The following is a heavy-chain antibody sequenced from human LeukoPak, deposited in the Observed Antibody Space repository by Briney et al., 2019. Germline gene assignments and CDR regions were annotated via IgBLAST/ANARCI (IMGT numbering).Heavy chain of an antibody. CDR1: GFTFSSYG. CDR3: AKDSGYDFNVFDY. V-gene: IGHV3-30*18. D-gene: IGHD5-12*01. J-gene: IGHJ4*02. Sequence: GGSLRLSCAASGFTFSSYGMHWVRQAPGKGLEGVAVISYDGSNKYYADSVKGRFTISRDNSKNTLYLQMNSLRAEDTAVYYCAKDSGYDFNVFDYWGQGTLVTVSS. CDR2: ISYDGSNK.